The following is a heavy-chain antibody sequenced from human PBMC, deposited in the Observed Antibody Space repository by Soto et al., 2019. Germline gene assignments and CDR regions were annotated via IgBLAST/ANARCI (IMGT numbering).Heavy chain of an antibody. CDR1: GFTFSRYS. J-gene: IGHJ6*02. V-gene: IGHV3-21*01. CDR2: IGTRSDI. Sequence: GGSLRLSCAASGFTFSRYSMNWVRQAPGKGLEWVSSIGTRSDIYYAESVKGRFTISRDNAKNSLSLEMDSLRVEDTGVYYCAREETAWPLAYGLDVWGQGTTVTVSS. D-gene: IGHD2-21*02. CDR3: AREETAWPLAYGLDV.